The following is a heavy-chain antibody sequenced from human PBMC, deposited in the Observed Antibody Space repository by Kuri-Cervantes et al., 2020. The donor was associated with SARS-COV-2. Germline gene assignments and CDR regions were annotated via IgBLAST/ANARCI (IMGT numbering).Heavy chain of an antibody. D-gene: IGHD6-6*01. CDR2: ISGSGGST. CDR1: GFTFSSYG. Sequence: GGSLRLSCAASGFTFSSYGMHWVRQAPGKGLEWVSAISGSGGSTYYADSVKGRFTISRDSSKNTLYLQMNSLRAEDTAVYYCARADSSSSRYFDYWGQGTLVTVSS. V-gene: IGHV3-23*01. CDR3: ARADSSSSRYFDY. J-gene: IGHJ4*02.